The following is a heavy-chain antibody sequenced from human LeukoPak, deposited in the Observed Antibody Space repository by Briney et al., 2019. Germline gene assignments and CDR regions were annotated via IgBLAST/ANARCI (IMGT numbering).Heavy chain of an antibody. Sequence: ASVKVSCKASGYTFTSYDINWVRQATGQGLEWMGWMNPNSGNTGYAQKFQGRVTMTRNTSISTAYMELSSLRSDDTAVYYCAASSWTLFSSDYWGQGTLVTVSS. D-gene: IGHD6-13*01. J-gene: IGHJ4*02. V-gene: IGHV1-8*01. CDR2: MNPNSGNT. CDR1: GYTFTSYD. CDR3: AASSWTLFSSDY.